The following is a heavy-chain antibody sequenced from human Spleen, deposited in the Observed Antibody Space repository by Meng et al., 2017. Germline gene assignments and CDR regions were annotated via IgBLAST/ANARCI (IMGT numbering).Heavy chain of an antibody. CDR1: GYTFTSYA. J-gene: IGHJ4*02. V-gene: IGHV1-2*06. CDR2: INPNSGGT. D-gene: IGHD3-22*01. Sequence: ASVKVSCKASGYTFTSYAMNWVRQAPGQGLEWMGRINPNSGGTNYAQKFQGRVTMTRDTSISTAYMELSRLRSDDTAVYYCARDGGPMIVVGMGYWGQGTLVTVSS. CDR3: ARDGGPMIVVGMGY.